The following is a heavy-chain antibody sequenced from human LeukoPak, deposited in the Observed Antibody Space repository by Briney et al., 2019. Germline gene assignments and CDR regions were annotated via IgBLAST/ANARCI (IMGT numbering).Heavy chain of an antibody. CDR1: AFTLSRYV. Sequence: PGGSLILSCAASAFTLSRYVLIWVRPAPGKGLEWVSGISVSGGSTYYADSVKGRFTISRDNSKNTLYLQMNSLRAEDTAVYYCAKVLAYCGGDCYSNDYWGQGTLVTVSS. CDR3: AKVLAYCGGDCYSNDY. V-gene: IGHV3-23*01. CDR2: ISVSGGST. D-gene: IGHD2-21*02. J-gene: IGHJ4*02.